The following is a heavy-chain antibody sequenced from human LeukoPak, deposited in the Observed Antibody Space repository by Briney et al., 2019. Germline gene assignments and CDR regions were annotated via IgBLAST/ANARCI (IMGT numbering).Heavy chain of an antibody. CDR2: IYSSGST. J-gene: IGHJ3*02. CDR3: ARVYGYYYDSSGFDAFDI. Sequence: PSETLSLTRTVSGGSISRGSYHGSWIRQPAGKGLEWIGRIYSSGSTNYNPSLKSRVTISVGTSKNQFCLKLSSVTAANTAVYYCARVYGYYYDSSGFDAFDIWGQGTMVTVSS. D-gene: IGHD3-22*01. V-gene: IGHV4-61*02. CDR1: GGSISRGSYH.